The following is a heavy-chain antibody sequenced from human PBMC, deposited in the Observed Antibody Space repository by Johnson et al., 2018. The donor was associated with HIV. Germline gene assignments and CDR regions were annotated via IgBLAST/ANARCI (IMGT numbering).Heavy chain of an antibody. D-gene: IGHD3-10*02. CDR1: GFTFSSYA. V-gene: IGHV3-30*04. CDR2: TSYDGSNK. J-gene: IGHJ3*02. CDR3: AKDQWMFDI. Sequence: QVQLVESGGGVVQPGRSLRLSCAASGFTFSSYAMHWVRQAPGKGLEWVAVTSYDGSNKYYADSVKGRFTISRDNSKNTLYLQMNSLRAEDTALYYCAKDQWMFDIWGQGTMVTVSS.